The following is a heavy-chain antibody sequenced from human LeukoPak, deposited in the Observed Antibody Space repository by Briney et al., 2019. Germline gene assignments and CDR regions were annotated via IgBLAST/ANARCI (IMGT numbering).Heavy chain of an antibody. CDR2: IYYSGST. CDR3: ARDTGYCSSTSCNESWFDP. V-gene: IGHV4-30-4*01. J-gene: IGHJ5*02. Sequence: SETLSLTCTVSGGSISSGDYYWSWIRQPPGKGLEWIGYIYYSGSTYYNPSLKSRVTISVDTSKDQFSLKLSSVTAADTAVYYCARDTGYCSSTSCNESWFDPWGQGTLVTVSS. D-gene: IGHD2-2*01. CDR1: GGSISSGDYY.